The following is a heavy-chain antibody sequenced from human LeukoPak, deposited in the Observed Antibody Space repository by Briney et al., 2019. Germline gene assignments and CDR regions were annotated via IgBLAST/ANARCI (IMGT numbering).Heavy chain of an antibody. D-gene: IGHD1-1*01. CDR2: INPNSGGT. CDR1: GYTFTGYY. V-gene: IGHV1-2*06. CDR3: ARVRKAGNAFDI. Sequence: ASVKVSCXASGYTFTGYYMHWVRQAPGQGLEWMGRINPNSGGTNYAQKFQGRVTMTRDTSISTAYMELSRLRSDDTAVYYCARVRKAGNAFDIWGQGTMVTVSS. J-gene: IGHJ3*02.